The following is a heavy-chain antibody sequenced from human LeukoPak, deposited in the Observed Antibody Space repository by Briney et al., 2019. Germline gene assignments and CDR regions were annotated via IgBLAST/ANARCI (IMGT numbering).Heavy chain of an antibody. CDR2: MSPNSGDT. CDR3: ARGPPNWGYDY. Sequence: ASVKVSCMASGYTFTSYDFNWVRQATGQRPEWMGWMSPNSGDTGYAQKFQDRVTMTRNTSISTPYMELSSLRSDDTAVYSCARGPPNWGYDYWGPGTLVTVSS. J-gene: IGHJ4*02. V-gene: IGHV1-8*01. CDR1: GYTFTSYD. D-gene: IGHD7-27*01.